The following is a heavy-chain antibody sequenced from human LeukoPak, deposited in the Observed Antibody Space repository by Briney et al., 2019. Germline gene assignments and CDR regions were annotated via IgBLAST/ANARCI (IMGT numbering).Heavy chain of an antibody. CDR1: GGSISSHY. Sequence: PSETLSLTCTVSGGSISSHYWSWIRQPPGKGLEWIGYIYHSGSTNYNPSLKSRVTISVDTPKNQFSLKLSSVTAADTAVYFCARDDYGVFDAFDVWGQGTVVTVSS. CDR3: ARDDYGVFDAFDV. V-gene: IGHV4-59*11. D-gene: IGHD4-17*01. CDR2: IYHSGST. J-gene: IGHJ3*01.